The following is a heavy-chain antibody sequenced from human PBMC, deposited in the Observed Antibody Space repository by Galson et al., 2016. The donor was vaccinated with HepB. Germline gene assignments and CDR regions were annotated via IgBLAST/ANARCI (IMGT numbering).Heavy chain of an antibody. CDR3: AKVTGMVRGGMDV. CDR2: ISYDGSNK. V-gene: IGHV3-30*18. J-gene: IGHJ6*02. Sequence: SLRLSCAASGFTFRNYGIHWVRRAPGKGLEWVTLISYDGSNKYNADSVKGRFTISRDNSNNTVYLQMNNLRDEDTAVYYCAKVTGMVRGGMDVWGQGTTVIVS. D-gene: IGHD3-10*01. CDR1: GFTFRNYG.